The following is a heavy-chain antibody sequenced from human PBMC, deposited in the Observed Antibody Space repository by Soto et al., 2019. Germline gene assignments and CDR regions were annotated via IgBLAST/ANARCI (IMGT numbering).Heavy chain of an antibody. V-gene: IGHV1-69*06. CDR3: ATLGRFGELLSPYYYYYMDV. D-gene: IGHD3-10*01. J-gene: IGHJ6*03. Sequence: SVKVSCKAAGGTFSSYAISWVRQAPGQGLEWMGGIIPIFGTANYAQKFQGRVTMTAATSTGTAYMELSSLRSEDTAVYYCATLGRFGELLSPYYYYYMDVWGKRTTVTVSS. CDR1: GGTFSSYA. CDR2: IIPIFGTA.